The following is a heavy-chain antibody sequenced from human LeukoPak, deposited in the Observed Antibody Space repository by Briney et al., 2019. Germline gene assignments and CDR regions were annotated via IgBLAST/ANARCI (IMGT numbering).Heavy chain of an antibody. CDR3: ARDSVVRGVKYYYYMDV. D-gene: IGHD3-10*01. Sequence: GGSLRLSCAASGFTFSSYAMHWVRQAPGKGLEWVAVISYDGSNKYYADSVKGRFTISRDNSKNTLYLQMNSLRAEDTAVYYCARDSVVRGVKYYYYMDVWGKGTTVTISS. J-gene: IGHJ6*03. CDR2: ISYDGSNK. V-gene: IGHV3-30*04. CDR1: GFTFSSYA.